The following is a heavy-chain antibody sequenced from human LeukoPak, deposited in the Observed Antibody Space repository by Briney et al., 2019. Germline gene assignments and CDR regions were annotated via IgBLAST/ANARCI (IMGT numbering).Heavy chain of an antibody. Sequence: GGSLRLSCAASGFTFSSYSMNWVRQAPGKGLEWVSSISSSSSYICYADSVKGRFTISRDNAKNSLYLQMNSLRAEDTAVYYCARRYCSGGSCYSEYNWFDPWGQGTLVTVSS. J-gene: IGHJ5*02. CDR2: ISSSSSYI. D-gene: IGHD2-15*01. CDR3: ARRYCSGGSCYSEYNWFDP. V-gene: IGHV3-21*01. CDR1: GFTFSSYS.